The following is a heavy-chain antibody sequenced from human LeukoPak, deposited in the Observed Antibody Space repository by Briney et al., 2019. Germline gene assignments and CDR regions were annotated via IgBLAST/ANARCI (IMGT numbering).Heavy chain of an antibody. CDR1: GFTFSTYP. CDR2: ISYDGSNK. V-gene: IGHV3-30-3*01. CDR3: AKDDGSGWYYFDY. Sequence: GGSLRLSCAASGFTFSTYPMNWVRQAPGKGLEWVAVISYDGSNKYYADSVKGRFTISRDNSKNTLYLQMNSLRAEDTAVYYCAKDDGSGWYYFDYWGQGTLVTVSS. D-gene: IGHD6-19*01. J-gene: IGHJ4*02.